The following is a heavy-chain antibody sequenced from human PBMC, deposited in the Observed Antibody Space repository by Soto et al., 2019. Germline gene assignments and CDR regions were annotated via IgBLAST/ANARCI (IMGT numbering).Heavy chain of an antibody. D-gene: IGHD4-17*01. V-gene: IGHV4-61*01. CDR2: IYYSGST. CDR1: GGSVSSGSYY. J-gene: IGHJ4*02. Sequence: QVQLQESGPGLVKPSETLSLTCTVSGGSVSSGSYYWSWIRQPPGKGLEWIGYIYYSGSTNYNPSLTSRVTISVDTYKNQFSLKLSSVTAADTAVYYCANYPTTVTSDYWGQGTLVTVSS. CDR3: ANYPTTVTSDY.